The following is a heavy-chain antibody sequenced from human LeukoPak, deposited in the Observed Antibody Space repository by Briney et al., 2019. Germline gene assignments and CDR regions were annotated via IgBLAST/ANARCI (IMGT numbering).Heavy chain of an antibody. V-gene: IGHV3-23*01. CDR3: ARHDSFIPY. CDR2: ISDNEGRT. D-gene: IGHD5-18*01. J-gene: IGHJ4*02. CDR1: GFNFNYYA. Sequence: GGSLRLSCAASGFNFNYYAMSWVRHAPGKGLGWVSGISDNEGRTYYTDSVKGRFTISRDSSKNTVYLQMNNLRVDDTAVYFCARHDSFIPYWGQGTLVTVSS.